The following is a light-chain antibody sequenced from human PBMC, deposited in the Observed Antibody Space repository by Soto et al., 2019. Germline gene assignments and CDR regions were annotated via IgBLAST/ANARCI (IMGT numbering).Light chain of an antibody. V-gene: IGKV3-20*01. CDR2: GAS. J-gene: IGKJ4*02. CDR3: QQYGSSGT. Sequence: IVLTRSPGTLSLSPRERATLSSGASPSIRNNYLGCYQQKPGQAPRLIICGASSRATGIPDRFSGSGSGKDIPLTISRLEPEDSAVYYCQQYGSSGTFGEGTKVDI. CDR1: PSIRNNY.